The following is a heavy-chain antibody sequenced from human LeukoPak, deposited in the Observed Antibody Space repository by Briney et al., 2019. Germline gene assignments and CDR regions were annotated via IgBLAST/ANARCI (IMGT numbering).Heavy chain of an antibody. Sequence: GGSLRLSCAASGFTVSSNYMSWVRQAPGKGLEWVSVIYSGGSTYYADSVKGRFTISRGNSKNTLYLQMNSLRAEDTAVYYCARGPGYYDSNLDYWGQGTLVTVSS. J-gene: IGHJ4*02. V-gene: IGHV3-66*01. CDR1: GFTVSSNY. D-gene: IGHD3-22*01. CDR2: IYSGGST. CDR3: ARGPGYYDSNLDY.